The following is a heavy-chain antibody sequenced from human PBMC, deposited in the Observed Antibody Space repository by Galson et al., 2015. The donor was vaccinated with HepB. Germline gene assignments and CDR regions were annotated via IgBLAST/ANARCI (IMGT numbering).Heavy chain of an antibody. CDR3: VPNIVATISFDS. J-gene: IGHJ4*02. Sequence: SLRLSCAASGFTFSNYAIHWVRQAPGKGLEYVSAVSSDGGTTYYADSVKGRFTISRDNSKNTLYLQMSSLRTEDTAVYYCVPNIVATISFDSWGQGTLVTVSS. V-gene: IGHV3-64D*06. CDR1: GFTFSNYA. D-gene: IGHD5-12*01. CDR2: VSSDGGTT.